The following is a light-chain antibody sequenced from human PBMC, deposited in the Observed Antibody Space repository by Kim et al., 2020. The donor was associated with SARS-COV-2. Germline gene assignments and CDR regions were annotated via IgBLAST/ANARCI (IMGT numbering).Light chain of an antibody. V-gene: IGLV4-69*01. Sequence: LVVSVKRTCTRRSGDGSYAIAWHHQQPEKGARYLMKLNSDGSHSKVDGIPGRFSGGSSAAERYLTISILQAEEEADYYRQNWGTFLFGAVTRL. CDR2: LNSDGSH. J-gene: IGLJ2*01. CDR3: QNWGTFL. CDR1: SGDGSYA.